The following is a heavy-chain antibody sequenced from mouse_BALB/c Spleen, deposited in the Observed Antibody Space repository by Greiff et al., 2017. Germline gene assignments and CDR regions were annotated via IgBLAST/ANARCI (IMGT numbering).Heavy chain of an antibody. J-gene: IGHJ2*01. CDR3: TRSEYYFDY. CDR2: IYPSDSYT. V-gene: IGHV1-69*02. CDR1: GYTFTSYW. Sequence: QVQLQQPGAELVRPGASVKLSCKASGYTFTSYWINWVKQRPGQGLEWIGNIYPSDSYTNYNQKFKDKATLTVDKSSSTAYMQLSSPTSEDSAVYYCTRSEYYFDYWGQGTTLTVSS.